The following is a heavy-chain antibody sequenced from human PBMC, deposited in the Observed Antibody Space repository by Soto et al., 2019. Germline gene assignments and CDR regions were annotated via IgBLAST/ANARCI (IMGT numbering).Heavy chain of an antibody. CDR1: GFTFSSYA. CDR2: ISGSGGST. V-gene: IGHV3-23*01. CDR3: AKDEQEEGYDSSGYYFWEFDY. J-gene: IGHJ4*02. D-gene: IGHD3-22*01. Sequence: GGSLRLSCAASGFTFSSYAMSWVRQAPGKGLEWVSAISGSGGSTYYADSVKGRFTISRDNSKNTLYLQMNSLRAEDTAVYYCAKDEQEEGYDSSGYYFWEFDYWGQGTLVTVSS.